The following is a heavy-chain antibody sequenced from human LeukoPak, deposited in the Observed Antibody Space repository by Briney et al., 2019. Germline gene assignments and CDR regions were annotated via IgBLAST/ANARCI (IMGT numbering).Heavy chain of an antibody. D-gene: IGHD3-9*01. V-gene: IGHV1-18*01. CDR2: ISAYNGNT. CDR3: ARDGDYDILTGYYTAAEYFQH. CDR1: GYTFTSYG. Sequence: ASVKVSCKASGYTFTSYGISWVRQAPRQGLEWMGWISAYNGNTNYAQKLQGRVTMTTDTSTSTAYMELRSLRSDDTAVYYCARDGDYDILTGYYTAAEYFQHWGQGTLVTVSS. J-gene: IGHJ1*01.